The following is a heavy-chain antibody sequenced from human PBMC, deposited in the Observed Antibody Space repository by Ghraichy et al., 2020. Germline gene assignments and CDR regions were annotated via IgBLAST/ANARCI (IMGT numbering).Heavy chain of an antibody. D-gene: IGHD6-19*01. V-gene: IGHV3-23*01. Sequence: GESLNISCAASGFTFSSYAMSWVRQAPGKGLEWVSAISGSGGSTYYADSVKGRFTISRDNSKNTLYLQMNSLRAEDTAVYYCAKELGGGWYLCFDYWGQGTLVTVSS. CDR1: GFTFSSYA. CDR3: AKELGGGWYLCFDY. CDR2: ISGSGGST. J-gene: IGHJ4*02.